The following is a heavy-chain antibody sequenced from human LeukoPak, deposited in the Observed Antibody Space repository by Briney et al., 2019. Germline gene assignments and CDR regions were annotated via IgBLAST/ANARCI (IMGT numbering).Heavy chain of an antibody. Sequence: SETLSLTCTVSGDSISSYNWNWIRQSPGKGLEWIGYIFYSGNTSYNPSLKSRVTISLDTSKSQFSLKLSSVTAADAAVYYCARRPKMSGSDGDTWLDPWGQGKLVTVSS. J-gene: IGHJ5*02. V-gene: IGHV4-59*08. D-gene: IGHD3-3*01. CDR3: ARRPKMSGSDGDTWLDP. CDR2: IFYSGNT. CDR1: GDSISSYN.